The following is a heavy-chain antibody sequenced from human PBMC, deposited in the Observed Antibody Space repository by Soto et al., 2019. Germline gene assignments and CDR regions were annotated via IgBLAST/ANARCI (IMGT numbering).Heavy chain of an antibody. Sequence: SETLSLTCTVSGGSISSGDYYWSWIRQPPGKGLEWIGYIYYSGSTYYNPSLKSRVTISVDTSKNQFSLKLSSVTAAGTAVYYCARAEYSIFFDYWGQGTLVTVSS. CDR3: ARAEYSIFFDY. J-gene: IGHJ4*02. D-gene: IGHD6-6*01. CDR2: IYYSGST. V-gene: IGHV4-30-4*01. CDR1: GGSISSGDYY.